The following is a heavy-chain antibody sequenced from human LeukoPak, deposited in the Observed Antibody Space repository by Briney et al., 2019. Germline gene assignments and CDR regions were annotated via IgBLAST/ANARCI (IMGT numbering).Heavy chain of an antibody. J-gene: IGHJ4*02. CDR1: GGSISSSSYS. D-gene: IGHD3-22*01. Sequence: SETLSLTCTVCGGSISSSSYSWGWIRQPPGKGLEWIGSIYYSGSTYYNPSLKSRVTISVDTSKNQFSLKLSSVTAADTAVYYCARRYYYDSSGYYGSWGQGTLVTVSS. V-gene: IGHV4-39*01. CDR3: ARRYYYDSSGYYGS. CDR2: IYYSGST.